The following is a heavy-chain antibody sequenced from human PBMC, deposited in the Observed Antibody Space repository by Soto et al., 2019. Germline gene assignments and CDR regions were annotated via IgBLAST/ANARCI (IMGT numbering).Heavy chain of an antibody. CDR2: TYHTGST. V-gene: IGHV4-31*03. J-gene: IGHJ4*02. CDR1: GGSISVCVYY. Sequence: QVQLQESGPGLVKPSQTLSLTCTVSGGSISVCVYYWNWIRQLPGKGPEWIGYTYHTGSTYYNPSLESRVTISVDPSKNQFSLRLSSVTAADTAVYYCARIGNPDASLYFDYWGQGTLVTVSS. D-gene: IGHD2-2*01. CDR3: ARIGNPDASLYFDY.